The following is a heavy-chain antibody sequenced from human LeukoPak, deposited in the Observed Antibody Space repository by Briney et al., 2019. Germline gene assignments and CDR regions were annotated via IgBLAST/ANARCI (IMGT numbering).Heavy chain of an antibody. D-gene: IGHD3-9*01. CDR3: ASLPLLTGYQLHLGGDY. J-gene: IGHJ4*02. CDR1: GFTFSSYW. V-gene: IGHV3-7*01. CDR2: IKQDGSEK. Sequence: GGSLRLSCAASGFTFSSYWMSWVRQAPGKGLEWVANIKQDGSEKYYVDSVKGRFTISRDNAKNSLYLQMNSLRAEETAVYYCASLPLLTGYQLHLGGDYWGQGTLVTVSS.